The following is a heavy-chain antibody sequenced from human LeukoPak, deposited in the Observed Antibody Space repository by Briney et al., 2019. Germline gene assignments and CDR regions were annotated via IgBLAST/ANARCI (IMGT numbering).Heavy chain of an antibody. D-gene: IGHD3-10*01. J-gene: IGHJ4*02. CDR3: ASFRGPSHCYGSGSYYIY. CDR1: GGSFSGYY. V-gene: IGHV4-34*01. CDR2: INHSGST. Sequence: SSETLSLTCAVYGGSFSGYYWSWIRQPPGKGLEWIGEINHSGSTNYNPSLKSRVTISVDTSKNQFSLKLSSVTAADTAVYYCASFRGPSHCYGSGSYYIYWGQGTLSPSPQ.